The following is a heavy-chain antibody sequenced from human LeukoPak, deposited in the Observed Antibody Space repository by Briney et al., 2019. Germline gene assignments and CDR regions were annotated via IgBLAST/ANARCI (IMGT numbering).Heavy chain of an antibody. D-gene: IGHD4-23*01. J-gene: IGHJ4*02. V-gene: IGHV1-2*02. CDR1: GYTFTDYY. Sequence: GASVTVSCKASGYTFTDYYMHWVRQAPGQGLECMGWINPNSGGTHFAQKLQGRVTMTRDTSISTAYMELTSLRSDDTAVYYCARAQGGTVASLAYYFDYWGQGTLVTVSS. CDR2: INPNSGGT. CDR3: ARAQGGTVASLAYYFDY.